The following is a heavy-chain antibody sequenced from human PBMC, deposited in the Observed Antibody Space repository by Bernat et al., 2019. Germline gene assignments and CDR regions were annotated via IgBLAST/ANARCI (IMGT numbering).Heavy chain of an antibody. CDR2: IKQDGSEK. CDR1: GFTFSSYW. J-gene: IGHJ4*02. D-gene: IGHD3-9*01. V-gene: IGHV3-7*03. CDR3: ARGDILTGYREDY. Sequence: EVQLVESGGGLVQPGGSLRLSCAASGFTFSSYWMSWVRQAPGKGLEWVANIKQDGSEKYYVDSGKGRFTISRDNAKNSLYLQMNSLRAEDTAVYYCARGDILTGYREDYWGQGTLVTVSS.